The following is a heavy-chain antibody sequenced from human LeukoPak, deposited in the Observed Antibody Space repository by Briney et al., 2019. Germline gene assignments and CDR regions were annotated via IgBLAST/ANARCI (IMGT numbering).Heavy chain of an antibody. CDR3: ARVLGTWDYYHGMDV. CDR2: IIPILGIA. Sequence: SSVKVSCKASGGTFSSYAISWVRQAPGQGLEWMGRIIPILGIANYAQKFQGRVTITADKSTSTAYMELSSLRSEDTAVYYCARVLGTWDYYHGMDVWGQGTTVTVSS. CDR1: GGTFSSYA. D-gene: IGHD1-1*01. J-gene: IGHJ6*02. V-gene: IGHV1-69*04.